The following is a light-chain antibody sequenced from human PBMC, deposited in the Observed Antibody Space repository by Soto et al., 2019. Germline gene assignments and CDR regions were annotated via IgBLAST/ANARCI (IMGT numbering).Light chain of an antibody. J-gene: IGLJ2*01. CDR2: GDN. CDR3: QSFWI. Sequence: QSVLTQPPSVSGAPGQRVTSSCTGSSSNIGAGFDVHWYQQFPGTAPKLVIYGDNNRPSGVPDRFSGSKSDTSASLTISGLQAEDEADYYCQSFWIFGGGTKVTVL. V-gene: IGLV1-40*01. CDR1: SSNIGAGFD.